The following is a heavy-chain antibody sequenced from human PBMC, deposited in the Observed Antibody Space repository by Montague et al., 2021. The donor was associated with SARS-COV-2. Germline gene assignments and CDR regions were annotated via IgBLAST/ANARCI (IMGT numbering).Heavy chain of an antibody. CDR3: ARESSGCFFRRCSRYGMDV. V-gene: IGHV4-4*02. CDR2: IYHSGST. J-gene: IGHJ6*02. D-gene: IGHD6-19*01. Sequence: SETLSLTCAVPGGSISSSNWWSWVRQPPGKGLEWIGEIYHSGSTNYNPSLKSRVTISVDKSKNQFSLKLSSVTAADTAVYYCARESSGCFFRRCSRYGMDVWGQGTTVTGSS. CDR1: GGSISSSNW.